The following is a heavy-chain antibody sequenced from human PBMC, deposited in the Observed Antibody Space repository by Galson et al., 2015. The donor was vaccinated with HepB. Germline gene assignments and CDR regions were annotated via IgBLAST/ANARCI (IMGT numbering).Heavy chain of an antibody. Sequence: SVKVSCKASGYTFTGYFVHWVRQAPGQGLEWMGRINPNNGDTNYAQKFHGRVLMTRDTSISTAYMELSRLRSDDTAIYYCASRWGMIPFGGVITDPSGVDYWGQGTLVTVSS. CDR2: INPNNGDT. J-gene: IGHJ4*02. CDR1: GYTFTGYF. V-gene: IGHV1-2*06. CDR3: ASRWGMIPFGGVITDPSGVDY. D-gene: IGHD3-16*02.